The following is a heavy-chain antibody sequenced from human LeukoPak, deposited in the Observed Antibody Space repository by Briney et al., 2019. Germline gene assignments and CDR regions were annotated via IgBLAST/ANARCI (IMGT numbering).Heavy chain of an antibody. V-gene: IGHV4-30-2*01. CDR2: IYHSGST. CDR1: GGSISSGGYS. CDR3: ARAGPPVVGLGESFRGYAFDI. Sequence: SQTLSLTCAVSGGSISSGGYSWSWIRQPPGKGLEWIGYIYHSGSTYYNPSLKSRVTISVDRSKNQFSLKLSSVTAADTAVYYCARAGPPVVGLGESFRGYAFDIWGQGTMVTVSS. D-gene: IGHD3-10*01. J-gene: IGHJ3*02.